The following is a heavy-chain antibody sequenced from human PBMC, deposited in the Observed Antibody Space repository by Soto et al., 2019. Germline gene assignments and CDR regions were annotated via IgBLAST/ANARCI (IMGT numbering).Heavy chain of an antibody. CDR1: GGSISSYY. D-gene: IGHD2-21*02. V-gene: IGHV4-59*01. J-gene: IGHJ4*02. Sequence: SETLSLTCTVSGGSISSYYWSWSRQPPGKGLEWIGYIYYSGSTNYNPSLKSRVTISVDTSKNQFSLKLSSVTAADTAVYYCARQRTSVVTQAYFDVWGPGSLVTVSS. CDR3: ARQRTSVVTQAYFDV. CDR2: IYYSGST.